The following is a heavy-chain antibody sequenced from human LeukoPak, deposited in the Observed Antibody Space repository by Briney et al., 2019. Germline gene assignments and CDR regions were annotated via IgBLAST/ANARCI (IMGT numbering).Heavy chain of an antibody. V-gene: IGHV5-51*01. CDR3: ARQYIVGATGSDY. J-gene: IGHJ4*02. D-gene: IGHD1-26*01. CDR2: IYPGDSDT. CDR1: GYSFTGYW. Sequence: RGESLKISCKGSGYSFTGYWIVWVRQMPGKGLEWMGIIYPGDSDTRYSPSFQGQVTISADKSISTAYLQWSSLKASDTAMYYCARQYIVGATGSDYWGQGTLVTVSS.